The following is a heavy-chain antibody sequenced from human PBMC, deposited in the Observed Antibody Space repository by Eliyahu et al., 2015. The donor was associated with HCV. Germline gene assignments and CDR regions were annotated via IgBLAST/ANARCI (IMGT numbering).Heavy chain of an antibody. V-gene: IGHV3-23*01. CDR1: GFTFSXYA. CDR2: ISASGGGT. Sequence: EVQLLESGGGLVQPGGSLRLSCAASGFTFSXYAMGWVRQXPGKGLEGVSTISASGGGTYYADSVKGRFTISRDNSKNTVFLQMNSLRAEDTAVYYCDNFDFWGQGTLVTVSS. CDR3: DNFDF. J-gene: IGHJ4*02.